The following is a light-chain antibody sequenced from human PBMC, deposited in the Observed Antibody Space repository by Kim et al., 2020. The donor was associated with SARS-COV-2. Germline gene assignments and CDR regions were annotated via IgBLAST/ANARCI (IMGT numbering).Light chain of an antibody. CDR3: QQYATSPTT. CDR1: QTISDNH. V-gene: IGKV3-20*01. CDR2: AAS. Sequence: EIVMTQSPDTLSLSPGERATLSCRAGQTISDNHLAWYQQKPGQSPRLLIYAASSRATGIPDRFSGSGSGTDFTLTISRLESEDLGVYYCQQYATSPTTFGQGTRLEIK. J-gene: IGKJ5*01.